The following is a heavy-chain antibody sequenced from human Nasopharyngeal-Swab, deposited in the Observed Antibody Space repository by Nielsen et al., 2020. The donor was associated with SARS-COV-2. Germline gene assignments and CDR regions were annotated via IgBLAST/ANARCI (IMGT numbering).Heavy chain of an antibody. CDR3: ARGPTYYYGSGSSGPFDP. CDR1: GYTFTSYY. J-gene: IGHJ5*02. D-gene: IGHD3-10*01. CDR2: INPSGGST. V-gene: IGHV1-46*01. Sequence: ASVKVFCKASGYTFTSYYMHWVRQAPGQGLEWMGIINPSGGSTSYAQKFQGRVTMTRDTSTSTVYMELSSLRSEDTAVYYCARGPTYYYGSGSSGPFDPWGQGTLVTVSS.